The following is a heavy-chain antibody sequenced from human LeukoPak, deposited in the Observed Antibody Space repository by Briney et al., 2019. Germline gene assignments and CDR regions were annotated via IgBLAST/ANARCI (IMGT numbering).Heavy chain of an antibody. CDR1: GGSTSSTSYY. Sequence: PSETLSLTCTVSGGSTSSTSYYWGWIRQPPGKGLEWVGSIYYSGSTYYNPSLKSRVTTSVDTSKNQFSLKLSSVTAADTAVYYCARILWFGQFYFDFWGPGTLVTVSS. D-gene: IGHD3-10*01. V-gene: IGHV4-39*07. CDR2: IYYSGST. J-gene: IGHJ4*02. CDR3: ARILWFGQFYFDF.